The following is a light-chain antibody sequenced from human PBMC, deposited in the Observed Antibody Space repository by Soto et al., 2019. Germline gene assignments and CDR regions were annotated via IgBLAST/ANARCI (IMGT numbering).Light chain of an antibody. J-gene: IGKJ1*01. Sequence: DIQMTQPPSTLSGSVGDRVTITCRASQTISSWLAWYQQKPGKAPKLLIYKASTLKSGATSRFSGSGSGTESNLTNSSLQPDDFATYYCQHYNSYSEAFGQGTKVERK. CDR2: KAS. V-gene: IGKV1-5*03. CDR1: QTISSW. CDR3: QHYNSYSEA.